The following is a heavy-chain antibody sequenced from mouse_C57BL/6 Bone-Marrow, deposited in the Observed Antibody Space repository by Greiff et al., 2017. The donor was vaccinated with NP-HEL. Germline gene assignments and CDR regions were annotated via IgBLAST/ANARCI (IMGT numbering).Heavy chain of an antibody. CDR2: IYPGDGDT. CDR1: GYAFSSYW. J-gene: IGHJ3*01. CDR3: ARDSNYSWFAY. D-gene: IGHD2-5*01. V-gene: IGHV1-80*01. Sequence: VQRVESGAELVKPGASVKISCKASGYAFSSYWMNWVKQRPGKGLEWIGQIYPGDGDTNYNGKFKGKATLTADKSSSTAYMQLSSLTSEDSAVYFCARDSNYSWFAYWGQGTLVTVAA.